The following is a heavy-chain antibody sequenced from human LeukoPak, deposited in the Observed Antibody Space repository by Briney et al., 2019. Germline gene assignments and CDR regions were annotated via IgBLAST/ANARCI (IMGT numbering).Heavy chain of an antibody. CDR1: GYSISSGYY. CDR3: ARALGGDYYYYYMDV. J-gene: IGHJ6*03. Sequence: SSETLSLTCTVSGYSISSGYYWGWIRQPPGKGLEWIGSIYHSGSTYYNPSLKSRVTISVDTSKNQFSLKLSSVTAADTAVYYCARALGGDYYYYYMDVWGKGTTVTVSS. V-gene: IGHV4-38-2*02. CDR2: IYHSGST. D-gene: IGHD4-17*01.